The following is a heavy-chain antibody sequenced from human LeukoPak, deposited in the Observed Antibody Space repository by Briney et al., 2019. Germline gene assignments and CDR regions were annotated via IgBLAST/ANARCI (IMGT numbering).Heavy chain of an antibody. Sequence: GGSLRLSCAASGFTFRNAWMSWVRQAPGKGLEWVGRIKSKTDGGTTDYAAPVKGRFTISRDDSKNTLYLQMNSLKTEDTAVYYCTTARITMVRGVIIPRFDYWGQGTLVTVSS. CDR2: IKSKTDGGTT. V-gene: IGHV3-15*01. J-gene: IGHJ4*02. CDR3: TTARITMVRGVIIPRFDY. CDR1: GFTFRNAW. D-gene: IGHD3-10*01.